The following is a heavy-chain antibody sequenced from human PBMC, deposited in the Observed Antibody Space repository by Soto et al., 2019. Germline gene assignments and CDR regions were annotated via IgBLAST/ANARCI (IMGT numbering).Heavy chain of an antibody. J-gene: IGHJ4*02. V-gene: IGHV1-58*02. D-gene: IGHD3-22*01. CDR1: GFTFTSSA. CDR2: IVVGSGNT. Sequence: SVKVSCKASGFTFTSSAMQWVRQARGQRLEWVGWIVVGSGNTNYAQKFQERVTITRDMSTSTAYMELSSLRSEDTAVYYCAEALYYYDSSGYYYDYWGQGTLVTVSS. CDR3: AEALYYYDSSGYYYDY.